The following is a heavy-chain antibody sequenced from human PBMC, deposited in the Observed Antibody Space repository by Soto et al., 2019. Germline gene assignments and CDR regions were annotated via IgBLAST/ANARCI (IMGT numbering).Heavy chain of an antibody. CDR2: VSPRSGDT. CDR3: ATREVPPITMVRRLIITSPHYYYYGMDV. D-gene: IGHD3-10*01. CDR1: GCSVTKKD. J-gene: IGHJ6*02. Sequence: ASGKVSCNCSGCSVTKKDVTWVRQATGQGFEWMGWVSPRSGDTVYAQKFQGRVTMTTDTSTATAYMELRSLRSDDTAVYYCATREVPPITMVRRLIITSPHYYYYGMDVWRQGTTVTVSS. V-gene: IGHV1-8*01.